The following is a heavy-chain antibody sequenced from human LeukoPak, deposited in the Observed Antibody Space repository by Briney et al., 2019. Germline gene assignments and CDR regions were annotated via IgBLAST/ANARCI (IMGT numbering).Heavy chain of an antibody. CDR2: INHSGST. CDR3: ARLGYCSSTSCNPYYFDY. V-gene: IGHV4-34*01. Sequence: SETLSLTCAVYGGSFSGYYWSWIRQPPGKGLEWIGEINHSGSTNYNPSHKSRVTISVDTSKNQFSLKLSSVTAADTAVYYCARLGYCSSTSCNPYYFDYWGQGTLVTVSS. J-gene: IGHJ4*02. D-gene: IGHD2-2*01. CDR1: GGSFSGYY.